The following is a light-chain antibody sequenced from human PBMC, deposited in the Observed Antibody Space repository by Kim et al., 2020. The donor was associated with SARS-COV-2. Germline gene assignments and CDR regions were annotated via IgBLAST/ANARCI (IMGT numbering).Light chain of an antibody. J-gene: IGKJ3*01. CDR2: GAS. CDR1: QGVSSSY. Sequence: PGERVTLSCRASQGVSSSYLTWYQQKPGQAPRLLIYGASTRATGIPARFSGSGSGTDFTLTISSLQPEDFAVYYCQQDYNFFTFGPGTKVDIK. CDR3: QQDYNFFT. V-gene: IGKV3D-7*01.